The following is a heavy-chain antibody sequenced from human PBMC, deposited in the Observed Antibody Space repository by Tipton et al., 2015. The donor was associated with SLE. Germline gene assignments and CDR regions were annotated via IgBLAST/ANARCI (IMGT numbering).Heavy chain of an antibody. CDR2: IYTSGST. D-gene: IGHD2-2*02. CDR1: GGSIRSGSYY. CDR3: ARDGCSSTSCYSEGNWFDP. J-gene: IGHJ5*02. Sequence: TLSLTCTVSGGSIRSGSYYWSWIRQTAGKGLEWIGRIYTSGSTNYNPSLKSRVTISVDTSKNKFSLKLSSVTAADTAVYYCARDGCSSTSCYSEGNWFDPWGQGTLVTVSS. V-gene: IGHV4-61*02.